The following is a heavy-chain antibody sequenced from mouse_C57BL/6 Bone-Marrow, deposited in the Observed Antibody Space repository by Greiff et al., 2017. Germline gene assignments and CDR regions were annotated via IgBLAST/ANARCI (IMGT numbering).Heavy chain of an antibody. D-gene: IGHD1-1*01. CDR2: IYPGDGDT. CDR1: GYAFSSSW. Sequence: QVQLKQSGPELVKPGASVKISCKASGYAFSSSWMNWVKQRPGKGLEWIGRIYPGDGDTNYNGKFKGKATLTADKSSSTAYMQLSSLTSEDSAVXFCARESLYYYGSSYWYFDVGGTGPTVTVSS. CDR3: ARESLYYYGSSYWYFDV. V-gene: IGHV1-82*01. J-gene: IGHJ1*03.